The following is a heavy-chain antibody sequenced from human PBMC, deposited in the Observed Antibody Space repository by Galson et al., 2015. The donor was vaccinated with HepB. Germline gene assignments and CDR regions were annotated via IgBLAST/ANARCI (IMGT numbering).Heavy chain of an antibody. Sequence: SVKVSCKASGGTFSSYAISWVRQAPGQGLEWMGGIIPIFGTANYAQKFQGRVTITADKSTSTAYMELSSLRSEDTAVYYCASRVGVGATLYFDYWGQGTLVTVSS. CDR1: GGTFSSYA. D-gene: IGHD1-26*01. J-gene: IGHJ4*02. CDR2: IIPIFGTA. V-gene: IGHV1-69*06. CDR3: ASRVGVGATLYFDY.